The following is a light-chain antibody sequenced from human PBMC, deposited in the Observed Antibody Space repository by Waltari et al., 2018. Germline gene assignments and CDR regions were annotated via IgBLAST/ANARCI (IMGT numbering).Light chain of an antibody. J-gene: IGLJ1*01. CDR1: NSNIGGYNY. Sequence: QAALTQPPSVSGSPGQSVPISCTGANSNIGGYNYVSWYQQLPGKGPKLMIYDVSKRPSGVSDRFSGSKSGNTASLTISGLQAEDEADYFCTSYAGSNTFIFGAGTRLTVL. CDR2: DVS. CDR3: TSYAGSNTFI. V-gene: IGLV2-11*01.